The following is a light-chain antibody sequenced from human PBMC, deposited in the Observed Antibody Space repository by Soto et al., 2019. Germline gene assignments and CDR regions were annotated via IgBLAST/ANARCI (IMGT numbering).Light chain of an antibody. J-gene: IGKJ5*01. V-gene: IGKV3-11*01. CDR2: DAS. CDR1: QSVSSY. Sequence: IVLTQSPATLSLSPWERATLSCRASQSVSSYLAWYQQKPGQAPRLLIYDASNRATGIPARFSGSGSGTDFTLTISSLEPEDFAVYYCQQRSNWLSITFGQGTRLEIK. CDR3: QQRSNWLSIT.